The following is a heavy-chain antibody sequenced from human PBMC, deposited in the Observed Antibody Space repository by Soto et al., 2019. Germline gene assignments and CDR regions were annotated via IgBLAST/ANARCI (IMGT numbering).Heavy chain of an antibody. D-gene: IGHD6-19*01. CDR3: ARQKSVAVAGTWYYYYGMDV. CDR2: IYPGDSDT. V-gene: IGHV5-51*01. CDR1: GYSFTSYW. Sequence: SLKISCKGSGYSFTSYWIGWVRQMPGKGLEWMGIIYPGDSDTRYSPSFQGQVTISADKSISTAYLQWSSLKASDTAMYYCARQKSVAVAGTWYYYYGMDVWGQGTTVTVSS. J-gene: IGHJ6*02.